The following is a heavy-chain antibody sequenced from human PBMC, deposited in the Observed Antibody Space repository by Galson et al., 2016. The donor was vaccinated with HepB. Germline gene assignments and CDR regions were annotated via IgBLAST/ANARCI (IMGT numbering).Heavy chain of an antibody. V-gene: IGHV3-23*01. CDR3: AKDPASFYYDVGFHPHDP. J-gene: IGHJ5*02. Sequence: SLRLSCAASGFTFRAYGMSWVRQAPGKGLEWVSAISPGGVSTYYADSVKGRFTVSRDNSKNTLSLQMNSLRVEDTAIYYCAKDPASFYYDVGFHPHDPWGQGTLVTVSS. CDR2: ISPGGVST. D-gene: IGHD3-22*01. CDR1: GFTFRAYG.